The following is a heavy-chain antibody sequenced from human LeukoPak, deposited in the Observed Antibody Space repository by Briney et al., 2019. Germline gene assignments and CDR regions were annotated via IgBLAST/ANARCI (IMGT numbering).Heavy chain of an antibody. V-gene: IGHV5-51*01. Sequence: GESLEISCKGSGYSFPTYWIGWGRPVPGKGLEWMGLINPGESDIRYRPSFQGQVTISADKSINTAYLQWSSLKASDSAMYYCASSIGLYGTSGYDHWGQGTLVTVSS. CDR3: ASSIGLYGTSGYDH. CDR1: GYSFPTYW. D-gene: IGHD6-6*01. CDR2: INPGESDI. J-gene: IGHJ4*02.